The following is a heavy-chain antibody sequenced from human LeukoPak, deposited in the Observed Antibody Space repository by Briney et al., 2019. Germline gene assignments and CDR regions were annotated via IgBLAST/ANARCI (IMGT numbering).Heavy chain of an antibody. J-gene: IGHJ4*02. CDR2: ISSSSSYI. Sequence: GGSPRLSCAASGFTFSSYSMNWVRQAPGKGLEWVSSISSSSSYIYYADSVKGRFTISRDNAKNSLYLQMNSLRAEDTAVYYCARGISSWYGLDYWGQGTLVTVSS. V-gene: IGHV3-21*01. CDR1: GFTFSSYS. D-gene: IGHD6-13*01. CDR3: ARGISSWYGLDY.